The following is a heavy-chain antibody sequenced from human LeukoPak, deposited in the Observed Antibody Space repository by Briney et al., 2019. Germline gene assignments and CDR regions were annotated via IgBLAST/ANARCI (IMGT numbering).Heavy chain of an antibody. Sequence: SVKVSCKASGGTFSSYAISWVRQAPGQGLEWMGGIIPIFGTANYAQKFQGRVTITADESTSTAYMELSSLRSEDTAVYYCVPTAGYSSGWYNFDYWGQGTLVTVSS. CDR3: VPTAGYSSGWYNFDY. D-gene: IGHD6-19*01. CDR2: IIPIFGTA. J-gene: IGHJ4*02. CDR1: GGTFSSYA. V-gene: IGHV1-69*13.